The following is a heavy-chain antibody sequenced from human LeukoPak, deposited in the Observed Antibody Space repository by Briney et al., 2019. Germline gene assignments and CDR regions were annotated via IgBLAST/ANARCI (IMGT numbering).Heavy chain of an antibody. CDR2: IYYSGST. J-gene: IGHJ4*02. CDR1: GGSISSGDYY. V-gene: IGHV4-30-4*08. CDR3: ARVSDFWSGYSLDY. Sequence: SETLSLTCTVSGGSISSGDYYWSWIRQPPGKGLEWIGYIYYSGSTYYNPSLKSRVTISVDTSKNQFSLKLSSVTAADTAVYYCARVSDFWSGYSLDYWGQGTLVTVSS. D-gene: IGHD3-3*01.